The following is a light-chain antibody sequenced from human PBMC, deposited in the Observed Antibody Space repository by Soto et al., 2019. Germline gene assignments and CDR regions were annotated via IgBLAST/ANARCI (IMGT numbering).Light chain of an antibody. CDR2: AAS. Sequence: DIQMTQSPSSLSASVGDRVTITCRASQGISNYLAWYQQIPVKVPKLLISAASTLQSGVPSRFSGSGSGTDFTLTISSLQPEDVATYYCQKDTNVPAFGGGTKVEIK. J-gene: IGKJ4*01. CDR3: QKDTNVPA. CDR1: QGISNY. V-gene: IGKV1-27*01.